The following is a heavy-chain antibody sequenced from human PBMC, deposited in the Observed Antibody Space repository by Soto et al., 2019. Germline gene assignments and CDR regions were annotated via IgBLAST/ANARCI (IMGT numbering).Heavy chain of an antibody. Sequence: PGGSLRLSCAASGFTFSNAWMSWVRQAPGKGLEWVGRIKSKTDGGTTDYAAPVKGRFTISRDDSKNTLYLQMNSLKTEDTAVYYCTTDGHSSGWSIYYYYYGMDVWGQGTTVTVSS. V-gene: IGHV3-15*01. D-gene: IGHD6-19*01. CDR2: IKSKTDGGTT. J-gene: IGHJ6*02. CDR1: GFTFSNAW. CDR3: TTDGHSSGWSIYYYYYGMDV.